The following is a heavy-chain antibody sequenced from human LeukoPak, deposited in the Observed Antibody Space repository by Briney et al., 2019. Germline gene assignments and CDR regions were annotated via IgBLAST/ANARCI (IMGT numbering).Heavy chain of an antibody. D-gene: IGHD3-9*01. V-gene: IGHV4-34*01. CDR1: GGSFSGYY. CDR3: AGPLQVDILTGFTPDAFDI. J-gene: IGHJ3*02. Sequence: PSETLSLTCAVYGGSFSGYYWSWIRQPPGKGLEWIGEINHSGSTNYNPSLKSRVTISVDTSKNQFSLKLSFVTAADTAVYYCAGPLQVDILTGFTPDAFDIWGQGTMVTVSS. CDR2: INHSGST.